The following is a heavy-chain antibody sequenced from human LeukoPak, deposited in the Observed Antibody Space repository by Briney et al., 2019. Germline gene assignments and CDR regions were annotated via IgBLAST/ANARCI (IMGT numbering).Heavy chain of an antibody. Sequence: PGGSLRLSCAPSGFPFSSYGMHWVRQAPGKGLDWVAVIWNDGSNKYYADSVKGRFTISRDNSKNTLYLQMNSLRAEDTAVYYCATAHDYGDAYGMDVWGQGTTVTVSS. D-gene: IGHD4-17*01. V-gene: IGHV3-30*02. CDR3: ATAHDYGDAYGMDV. CDR2: IWNDGSNK. CDR1: GFPFSSYG. J-gene: IGHJ6*02.